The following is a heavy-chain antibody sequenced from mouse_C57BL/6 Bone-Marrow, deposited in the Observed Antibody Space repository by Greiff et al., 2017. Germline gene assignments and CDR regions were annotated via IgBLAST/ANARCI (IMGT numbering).Heavy chain of an antibody. D-gene: IGHD1-1*01. J-gene: IGHJ2*01. CDR1: GYTFTSYW. V-gene: IGHV1-64*01. CDR3: ARSDITTVVSFDY. Sequence: QVQLQQPGAELVKPGASVKLSCKASGYTFTSYWMHWVKQRPGQGLEWIGMIHPNSGSTNYNEKFKSKATLTVDKSSSTAYMQLSSLTSEDSAVYYCARSDITTVVSFDYWGQGTTLTVSS. CDR2: IHPNSGST.